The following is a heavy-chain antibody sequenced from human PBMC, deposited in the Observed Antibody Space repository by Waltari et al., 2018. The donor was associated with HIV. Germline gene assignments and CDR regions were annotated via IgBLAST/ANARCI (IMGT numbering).Heavy chain of an antibody. Sequence: QVQLVQSGAEVKKPGASVKVSCKVSGYTLTELSMHWVRQAPGKGLEWMGNFDPEDDETIYAPKFQGRIPMTEDTSSDTAYMELSSLTSGDTAVYYCATDFSGMVRAYSYYSLDVWGQGTTVTVSS. CDR2: FDPEDDET. D-gene: IGHD3-10*01. J-gene: IGHJ6*02. CDR3: ATDFSGMVRAYSYYSLDV. CDR1: GYTLTELS. V-gene: IGHV1-24*01.